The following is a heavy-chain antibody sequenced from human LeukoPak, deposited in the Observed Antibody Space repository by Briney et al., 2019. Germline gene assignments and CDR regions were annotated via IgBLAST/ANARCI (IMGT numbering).Heavy chain of an antibody. CDR1: GFTFSSYA. Sequence: GGSLRLSCAASGFTFSSYAMSWVRQAPGKGLEWVSAISGSGGSTYYADSVKGRFTISRDNSKNTLYLQMNSLRAEDTAVYYFAKDGSVLLWFGESDAFDIWGQGTMVTVSA. V-gene: IGHV3-23*01. D-gene: IGHD3-10*01. CDR3: AKDGSVLLWFGESDAFDI. J-gene: IGHJ3*02. CDR2: ISGSGGST.